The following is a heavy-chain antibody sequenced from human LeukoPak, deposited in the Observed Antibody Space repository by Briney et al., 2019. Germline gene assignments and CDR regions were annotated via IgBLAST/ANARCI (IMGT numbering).Heavy chain of an antibody. J-gene: IGHJ5*02. CDR3: ARHYGP. Sequence: SETLSLTCTVSGGSISTYYGNWIRQAPGKGLEWIGYIYYSGSTNYNPSLKSRVTISVDTSRNQFSLKLNSVTAADTAVYYCARHYGPWGQGTLVTVSS. V-gene: IGHV4-59*08. CDR2: IYYSGST. D-gene: IGHD3-10*01. CDR1: GGSISTYY.